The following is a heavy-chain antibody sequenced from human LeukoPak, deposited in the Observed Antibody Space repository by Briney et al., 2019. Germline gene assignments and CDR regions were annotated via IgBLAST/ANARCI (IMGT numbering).Heavy chain of an antibody. Sequence: PSETLSLTCTVSGGSISTSYRSWIRQPPGMGLEWIGYIHYSGDTNSNPSLKSRVTISLDTSKNQFSLKLTSVTAADTALYYCVRGSGRDGFPSLGGQGTLVTVSS. J-gene: IGHJ4*02. D-gene: IGHD5-24*01. CDR2: IHYSGDT. CDR1: GGSISTSY. V-gene: IGHV4-59*01. CDR3: VRGSGRDGFPSL.